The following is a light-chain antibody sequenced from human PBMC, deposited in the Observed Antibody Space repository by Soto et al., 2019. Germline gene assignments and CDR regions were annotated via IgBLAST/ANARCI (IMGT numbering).Light chain of an antibody. CDR2: GAS. V-gene: IGKV3-20*01. J-gene: IGKJ1*01. CDR3: QQYGSSPWT. CDR1: QSVSSSY. Sequence: EIVLTQSPGTLSLSPGERVTLSCRASQSVSSSYLAWYQQKPGQPPRLLIYGASRRATGISDRFSGSGSGTDFILTISRLEPEDFAVYYCQQYGSSPWTFGQGTKVDIK.